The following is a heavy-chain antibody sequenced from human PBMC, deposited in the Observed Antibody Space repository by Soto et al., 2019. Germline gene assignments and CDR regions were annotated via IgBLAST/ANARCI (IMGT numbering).Heavy chain of an antibody. V-gene: IGHV4-39*01. CDR2: INHSGST. CDR1: GGYISSGGYY. D-gene: IGHD3-9*01. J-gene: IGHJ4*02. CDR3: LSARYDF. Sequence: SETLSLTCTVSGGYISSGGYYWTWTRQPPGKGLEWIGEINHSGSTNYNPSLKGRVTISVDTSKNQFSLKLTSVTAADTAVYYCLSARYDFWGQGILVTVSS.